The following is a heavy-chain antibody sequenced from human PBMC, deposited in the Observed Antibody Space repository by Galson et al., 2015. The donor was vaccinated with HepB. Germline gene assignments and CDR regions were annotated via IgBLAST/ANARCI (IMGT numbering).Heavy chain of an antibody. Sequence: SLRLSCAASGFSFSNCGMNWVRQAPGKGLEWVSAISGNAETTYYKDSVKGRFAISRDNSKNTMYLQMDSLRAEDTAIYYCAKGGITGSSSGRFFDYWGQGTLVTVSS. J-gene: IGHJ4*02. CDR1: GFSFSNCG. CDR2: ISGNAETT. V-gene: IGHV3-23*01. D-gene: IGHD6-6*01. CDR3: AKGGITGSSSGRFFDY.